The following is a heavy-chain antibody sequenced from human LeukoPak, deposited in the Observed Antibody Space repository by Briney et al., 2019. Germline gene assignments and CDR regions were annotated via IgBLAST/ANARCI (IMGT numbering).Heavy chain of an antibody. J-gene: IGHJ5*02. CDR3: ARLPTGYPNWFDP. CDR2: MYYSGST. D-gene: IGHD3-9*01. Sequence: SETLSLTCTVSGGSISSYYWSWIRQPPGKGLEWIGYMYYSGSTNYNPSLKSRVTISVDTSKNQFSLKLRSVTAADTAVYYCARLPTGYPNWFDPWGQGTLVTVSS. CDR1: GGSISSYY. V-gene: IGHV4-59*08.